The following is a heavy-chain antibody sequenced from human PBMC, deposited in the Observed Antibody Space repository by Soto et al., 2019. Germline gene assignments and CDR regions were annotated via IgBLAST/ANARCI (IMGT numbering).Heavy chain of an antibody. V-gene: IGHV1-69*01. J-gene: IGHJ5*02. CDR1: GGTFSSYA. D-gene: IGHD3-10*01. CDR2: IIPMYGPA. CDR3: ARVTSMVRGVIDTWFDP. Sequence: QVPLVQSGAEVKKPGSSVTVSCKASGGTFSSYAIHWVRQAPGQGLEWMGGIIPMYGPAKYAQRLQGRVTITADESTTTVYMELTSLTSQATAVYYCARVTSMVRGVIDTWFDPWGHGTLVTVSS.